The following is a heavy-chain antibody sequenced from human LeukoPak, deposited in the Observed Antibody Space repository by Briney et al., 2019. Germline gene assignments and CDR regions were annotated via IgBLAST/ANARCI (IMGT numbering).Heavy chain of an antibody. D-gene: IGHD3-16*02. CDR1: GGSFSGYY. J-gene: IGHJ6*04. Sequence: SETLSLTCAVYGGSFSGYYWSWIRQPPGKGLEWVWEINHSGSTHYNPSLKSLVTISVDPSKNQFSLKASSVTAAHTPVYYCASLMDLSSYYYYYGVDVWGKGTTVTVSS. CDR2: INHSGST. CDR3: ASLMDLSSYYYYYGVDV. V-gene: IGHV4-34*01.